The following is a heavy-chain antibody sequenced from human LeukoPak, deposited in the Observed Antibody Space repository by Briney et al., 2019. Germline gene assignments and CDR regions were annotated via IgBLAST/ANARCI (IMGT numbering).Heavy chain of an antibody. V-gene: IGHV3-30*18. D-gene: IGHD5-24*01. CDR2: MSFDGSSE. J-gene: IGHJ4*02. CDR3: AKDFRDGYNHPSYYFDS. Sequence: GGSLRLSCVGSGFTFSGSAMHWVRQAPGKGLEWVAVMSFDGSSEYYADSVQGRFTVARDNSKNTMYLQMNSLRPEDTAVYYCAKDFRDGYNHPSYYFDSWGQGTLVTVSS. CDR1: GFTFSGSA.